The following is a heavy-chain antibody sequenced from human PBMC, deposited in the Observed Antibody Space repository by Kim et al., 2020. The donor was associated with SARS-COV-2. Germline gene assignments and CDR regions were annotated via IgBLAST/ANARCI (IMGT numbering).Heavy chain of an antibody. CDR3: TTSNYYGSGSYYHYYYYGMDV. V-gene: IGHV3-15*01. CDR2: IKSKTDGGTT. CDR1: GFTFSNAW. D-gene: IGHD3-10*01. J-gene: IGHJ6*02. Sequence: GGSLRLSCAASGFTFSNAWMSWVRQAPGKGLEWVGRIKSKTDGGTTDYAAPVKGRFTISRDDSKNTLYLQMNSLKTEDTAVYYCTTSNYYGSGSYYHYYYYGMDVWGQGTTVTVSS.